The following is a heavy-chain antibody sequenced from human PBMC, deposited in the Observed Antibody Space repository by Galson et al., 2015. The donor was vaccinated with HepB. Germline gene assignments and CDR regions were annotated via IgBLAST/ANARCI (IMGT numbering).Heavy chain of an antibody. CDR3: ARDRWLVGEYYYYYGMDV. D-gene: IGHD6-19*01. J-gene: IGHJ6*02. Sequence: SVKVSCKASGGTFSSYAISWVRQAPGQGLEWMGGIIPIFGTANYAQKFQGRVTITADESTSTAYMEPSSLRSEDTAVYYCARDRWLVGEYYYYYGMDVWGQGTTVTVSS. V-gene: IGHV1-69*13. CDR2: IIPIFGTA. CDR1: GGTFSSYA.